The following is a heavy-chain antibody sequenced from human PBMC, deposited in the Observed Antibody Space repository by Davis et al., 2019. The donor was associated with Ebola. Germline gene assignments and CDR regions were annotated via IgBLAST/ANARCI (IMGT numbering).Heavy chain of an antibody. J-gene: IGHJ4*02. D-gene: IGHD2-2*01. CDR2: IFPDDSDA. V-gene: IGHV5-51*01. Sequence: GESLKTPFKGPGYGFTNYWIGRVRLLPVKGLEWIGFIFPDDSDATYSPSFQGKVTFSVDKSIRTAYLHWNSLKASDTATYYCARQGTTSWDSWGQGTLVTVSS. CDR3: ARQGTTSWDS. CDR1: GYGFTNYW.